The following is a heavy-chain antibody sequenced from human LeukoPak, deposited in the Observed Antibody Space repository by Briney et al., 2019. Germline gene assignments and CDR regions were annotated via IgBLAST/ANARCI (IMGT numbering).Heavy chain of an antibody. D-gene: IGHD3-10*01. CDR1: GFTFSSYA. CDR2: ISSNGGST. CDR3: ARASYDYGNNWFDP. V-gene: IGHV3-64*01. Sequence: GGSLRLSCAASGFTFSSYAMHWVRQAPGKGLEYVSAISSNGGSTYYANSVKGRFTISRDNSKNTVYLQMGSLRAEDMAVYYCARASYDYGNNWFDPWGQGTLVTVSS. J-gene: IGHJ5*02.